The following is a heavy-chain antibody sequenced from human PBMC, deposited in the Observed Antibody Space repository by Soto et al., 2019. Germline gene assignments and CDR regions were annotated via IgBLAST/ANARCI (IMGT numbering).Heavy chain of an antibody. V-gene: IGHV1-3*01. D-gene: IGHD6-19*01. CDR1: GYTFTSYA. CDR3: ATTAYSSGWADY. CDR2: VSGDSGNT. Sequence: ASVKVSCKASGYTFTSYAIQWVRHASGQRLEWMGWVSGDSGNTKYSQKFQGRVTITRDTSARTAYMELTSLTSEDTAVYYCATTAYSSGWADYWGQGTPVTVSS. J-gene: IGHJ4*02.